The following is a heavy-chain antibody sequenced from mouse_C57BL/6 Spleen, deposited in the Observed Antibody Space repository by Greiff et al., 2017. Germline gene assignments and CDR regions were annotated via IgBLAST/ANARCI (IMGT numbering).Heavy chain of an antibody. J-gene: IGHJ1*03. D-gene: IGHD2-4*01. CDR3: ARDGIYYDYDGQPYWYFDV. CDR2: INPSNGGT. Sequence: QVQLQQPGTELVKPGASVKLSCKASGYTFPSYWMHWVKQRPGQGLAWIGNINPSNGGTNYNEKFKSKATLTVDKSSSTAYMQLSSLTSEDSAVYYCARDGIYYDYDGQPYWYFDVWGTGTTVTVSS. CDR1: GYTFPSYW. V-gene: IGHV1-53*01.